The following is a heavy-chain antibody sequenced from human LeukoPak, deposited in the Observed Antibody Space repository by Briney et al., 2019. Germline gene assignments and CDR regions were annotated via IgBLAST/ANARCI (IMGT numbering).Heavy chain of an antibody. CDR1: GFTFSSYA. CDR3: AKDPDDSSGSNY. D-gene: IGHD3-22*01. CDR2: ISGSGGST. V-gene: IGHV3-23*01. Sequence: PGGSLRLSCAAPGFTFSSYAMSWVRQAPGKGLEWVSAISGSGGSTYYADSVKGRFTISRDNSKNTLYLQMNSLRAEDTAVYYCAKDPDDSSGSNYWGQGTLVTVSS. J-gene: IGHJ4*02.